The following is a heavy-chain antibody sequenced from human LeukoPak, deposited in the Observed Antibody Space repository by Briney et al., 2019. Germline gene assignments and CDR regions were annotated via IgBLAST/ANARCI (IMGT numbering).Heavy chain of an antibody. CDR2: ISSDGITT. CDR3: ARVRSSSWYDY. V-gene: IGHV3-74*01. D-gene: IGHD6-13*01. J-gene: IGHJ4*02. CDR1: GFTVSTSW. Sequence: PGGSLRLSCATSGFTVSTSWMHWVRQAPGEGLVWVSRISSDGITTTYADSVKGRFTISRDNAKNTLYLQMNSLRVEDTAVYYCARVRSSSWYDYWGQGALVTVSS.